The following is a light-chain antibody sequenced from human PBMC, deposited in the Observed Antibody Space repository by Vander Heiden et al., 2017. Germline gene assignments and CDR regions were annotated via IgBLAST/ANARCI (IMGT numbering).Light chain of an antibody. V-gene: IGKV1-33*01. CDR3: QQHNTVPYT. J-gene: IGKJ2*01. CDR1: QAIANY. Sequence: IHLTHCPASLSASVGDRVTITWQASQAIANYLNWYQQKPGKAPKLLIYDASNLETGVPSRFSGSGSGTDFTFSISSLQPEDIATYYCQQHNTVPYTFGQGTKLEI. CDR2: DAS.